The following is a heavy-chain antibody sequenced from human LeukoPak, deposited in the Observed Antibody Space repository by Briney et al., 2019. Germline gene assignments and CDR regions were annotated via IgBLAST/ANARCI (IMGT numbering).Heavy chain of an antibody. CDR2: IKYNGNEK. D-gene: IGHD4-11*01. CDR1: GFTFSEYW. Sequence: PGGSLRLSCAASGFTFSEYWMTWVRKAPGKGLEWVASIKYNGNEKQYVDSVKGRFTISRDNAKNSLYLEMTSLRAEDTALFYCARDPYKHNDYSNYGAFDVWGQGTMVTVSS. V-gene: IGHV3-7*01. CDR3: ARDPYKHNDYSNYGAFDV. J-gene: IGHJ3*01.